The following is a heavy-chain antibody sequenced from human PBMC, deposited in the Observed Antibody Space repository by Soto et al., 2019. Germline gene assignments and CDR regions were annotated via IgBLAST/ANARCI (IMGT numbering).Heavy chain of an antibody. Sequence: SVKVSCKASGFTFTTSAMQWVRQARGQRLEWIGWIVVGSGNTNYAQKFQERVTITRDMSTSTAYMELSSLRSEDTAVYYCAADVGAYCGGDCHRSRFDPWGQGTLVTVSS. J-gene: IGHJ5*02. CDR3: AADVGAYCGGDCHRSRFDP. CDR2: IVVGSGNT. CDR1: GFTFTTSA. V-gene: IGHV1-58*02. D-gene: IGHD2-21*02.